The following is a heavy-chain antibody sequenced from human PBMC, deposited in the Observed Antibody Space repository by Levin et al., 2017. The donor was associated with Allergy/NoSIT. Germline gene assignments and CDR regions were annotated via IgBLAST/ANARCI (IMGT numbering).Heavy chain of an antibody. CDR2: IDPFSGDT. Sequence: ASVKVSCKASGYTFTGYYVHWVRQAPGQGLEWMGWIDPFSGDTNYAQKFQGKVTMTRDTMNTAYLELSRLRSDDTAGYFCAIFPRPYQLRENPPKNFYYGWDVWGQGTTVIVSS. J-gene: IGHJ6*02. V-gene: IGHV1-2*02. CDR3: AIFPRPYQLRENPPKNFYYGWDV. CDR1: GYTFTGYY. D-gene: IGHD2-2*01.